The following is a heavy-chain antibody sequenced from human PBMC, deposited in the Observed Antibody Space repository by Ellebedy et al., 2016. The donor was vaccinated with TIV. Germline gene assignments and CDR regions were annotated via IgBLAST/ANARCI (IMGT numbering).Heavy chain of an antibody. CDR3: ARGGLEPFDD. CDR2: INPEEDTT. V-gene: IGHV3-74*03. D-gene: IGHD3-16*01. Sequence: GESLKISCLASGFNFRTYWMHWVRQPPGNGLVWVSRINPEEDTTTYADSVRGRFTVSRDNAKNTLYLQMNGLRAEDTAVYYCARGGLEPFDDWGQGTLVSVSS. J-gene: IGHJ4*02. CDR1: GFNFRTYW.